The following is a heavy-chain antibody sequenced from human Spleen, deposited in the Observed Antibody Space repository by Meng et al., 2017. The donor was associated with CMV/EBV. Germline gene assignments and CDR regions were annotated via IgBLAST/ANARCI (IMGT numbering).Heavy chain of an antibody. J-gene: IGHJ5*02. V-gene: IGHV4-34*01. CDR1: GGSFSGYY. D-gene: IGHD5-24*01. CDR3: ARARRRTFDP. Sequence: LTCAVYGGSFSGYYWSWIRQPPGKGLEWIGEINHSGSTNYNPSLKSRVTISVDTSKNQFSLKLSSVTAADTAVYYCARARRRTFDPWGQGTLVTVSS. CDR2: INHSGST.